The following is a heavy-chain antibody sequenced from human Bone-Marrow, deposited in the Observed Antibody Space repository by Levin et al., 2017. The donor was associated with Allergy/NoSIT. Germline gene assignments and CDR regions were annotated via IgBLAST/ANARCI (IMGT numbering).Heavy chain of an antibody. J-gene: IGHJ4*02. CDR1: GFSLRISGVG. V-gene: IGHV2-5*02. CDR2: IYWDDDK. CDR3: AQRRGVEFCSGGNCYSFQGFDY. Sequence: SGPTLVKPTQTLTLTCSFSGFSLRISGVGVGWIRQPPGKALEWLALIYWDDDKRYNPSLNNRLTITKDTSKNQVALTMTNVDPVDTATYYCAQRRGVEFCSGGNCYSFQGFDYWGQGTLVTVSS. D-gene: IGHD2-15*01.